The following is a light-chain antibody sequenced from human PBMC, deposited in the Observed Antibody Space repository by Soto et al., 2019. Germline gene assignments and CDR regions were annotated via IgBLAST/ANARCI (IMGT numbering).Light chain of an antibody. CDR2: GAS. V-gene: IGKV3-15*01. J-gene: IGKJ1*01. CDR1: QSVSSN. CDR3: QQYNNWPGT. Sequence: EIVMTQSPATLYVSPGERATLSCRASQSVSSNLAGYQQKPGQAPRLLIYGASTRATGIPARFSGSGSGTEFTLTISSLQSEDFAVYYCQQYNNWPGTFGQGPQVEIK.